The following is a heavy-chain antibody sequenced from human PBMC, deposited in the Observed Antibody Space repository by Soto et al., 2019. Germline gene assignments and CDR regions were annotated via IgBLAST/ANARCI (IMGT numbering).Heavy chain of an antibody. Sequence: GVSLRLSCAASGFTFSSYWMHWVRQAPGKGLVWVSRINSDGSSTSYADSVKGRFTISRDNAKNTLYLQMNSLRAEDTAVYYCVGVGLRLGEMVSPKSCFDYCDQ. J-gene: IGHJ4*02. CDR2: INSDGSST. CDR1: GFTFSSYW. D-gene: IGHD3-16*01. V-gene: IGHV3-74*01. CDR3: VGVGLRLGEMVSPKSCFDY.